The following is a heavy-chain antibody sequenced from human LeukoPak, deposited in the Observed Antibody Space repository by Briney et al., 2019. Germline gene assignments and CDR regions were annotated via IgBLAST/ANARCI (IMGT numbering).Heavy chain of an antibody. J-gene: IGHJ5*02. Sequence: GGSLRLSCAASGFTFSSYAMSWVRQAPGKGLEWVSAISGSGGSTYYADSVKGRFTISRDNSKNTLYLQMNSLRAEDTAVYYCAKDVSVMITFGGVPWGQGTLVTVSS. V-gene: IGHV3-23*01. CDR2: ISGSGGST. D-gene: IGHD3-16*01. CDR1: GFTFSSYA. CDR3: AKDVSVMITFGGVP.